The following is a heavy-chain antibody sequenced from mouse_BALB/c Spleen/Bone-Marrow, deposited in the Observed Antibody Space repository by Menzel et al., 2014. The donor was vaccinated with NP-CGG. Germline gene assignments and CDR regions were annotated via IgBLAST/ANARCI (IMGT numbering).Heavy chain of an antibody. V-gene: IGHV2-6-5*01. CDR2: LWGGGTT. D-gene: IGHD2-4*01. J-gene: IGHJ3*01. Sequence: VNLVESGPGLVAPSQSLSITCTVSGFSLTDYGVSWIRQPPGKGLEWLGVLWGGGTTYYNSTLKSRLSISRDNSKGQVFLKMNSLQTDDTAIYYCARHWDYDYGFAYWGQGTLVTVSA. CDR1: GFSLTDYG. CDR3: ARHWDYDYGFAY.